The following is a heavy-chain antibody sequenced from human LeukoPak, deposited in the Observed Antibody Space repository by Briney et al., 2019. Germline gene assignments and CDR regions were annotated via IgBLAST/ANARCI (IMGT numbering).Heavy chain of an antibody. Sequence: ASVKVSCKASGYTFTSYGISWVRQAPGQGLEWMGWISAYNGNTNYAQKLQGRVTMTTDTSTNTAYMELRSLRSDDTAVYYCARTYDFWSGYYTTTSFDYWGQGTLVTVSS. CDR3: ARTYDFWSGYYTTTSFDY. J-gene: IGHJ4*02. D-gene: IGHD3-3*01. CDR1: GYTFTSYG. V-gene: IGHV1-18*01. CDR2: ISAYNGNT.